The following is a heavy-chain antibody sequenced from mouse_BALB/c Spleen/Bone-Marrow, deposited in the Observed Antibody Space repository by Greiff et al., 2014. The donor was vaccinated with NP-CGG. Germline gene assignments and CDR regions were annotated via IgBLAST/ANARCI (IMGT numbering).Heavy chain of an antibody. V-gene: IGHV1S130*01. D-gene: IGHD2-14*01. CDR1: GFTFTSSW. CDR3: ARSYRFWYFDV. Sequence: QVQLQHPGSVLVRPGTSVNLSCKASGFTFTSSWMHWARQRPGQGLEWIGDIHTNSGNTYYNETFKGQATLTVDSSSNTAYVDLSSLTSEDSAVYFCARSYRFWYFDVWGAGTTVTVSS. J-gene: IGHJ1*01. CDR2: IHTNSGNT.